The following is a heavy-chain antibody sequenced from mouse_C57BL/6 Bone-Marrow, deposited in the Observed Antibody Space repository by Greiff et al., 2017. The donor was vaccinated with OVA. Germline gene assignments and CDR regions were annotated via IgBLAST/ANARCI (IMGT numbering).Heavy chain of an antibody. CDR3: ARANYYGSSYVGFAY. J-gene: IGHJ3*01. D-gene: IGHD1-1*01. Sequence: VKLVESGPGLVAPSQSLSITCTVSGFSLTSYAISWVRQPPGKGLEWLGVIWTGGGTNYNSALKSRLSISKDNSKSQVVLKMNSLQTDDTARYYCARANYYGSSYVGFAYWGQGTLVTVSA. V-gene: IGHV2-9-1*01. CDR2: IWTGGGT. CDR1: GFSLTSYA.